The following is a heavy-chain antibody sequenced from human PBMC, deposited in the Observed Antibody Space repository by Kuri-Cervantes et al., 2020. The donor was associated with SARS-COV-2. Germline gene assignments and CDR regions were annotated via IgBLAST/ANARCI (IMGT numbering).Heavy chain of an antibody. J-gene: IGHJ4*02. Sequence: SVKVSCKASGFTFTNSAVQWVRQARGQRLAWIGWIVVGSGKTNYAQKFQGRVTITRDMSTSTAYMELSSLRSEDTAVYYCARDRGTYDSSGQFDYWGQGTLVTVSS. CDR3: ARDRGTYDSSGQFDY. D-gene: IGHD3-22*01. CDR2: IVVGSGKT. V-gene: IGHV1-58*01. CDR1: GFTFTNSA.